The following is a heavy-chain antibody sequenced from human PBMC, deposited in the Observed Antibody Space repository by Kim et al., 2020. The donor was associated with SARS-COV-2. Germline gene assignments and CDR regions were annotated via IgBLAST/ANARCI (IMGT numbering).Heavy chain of an antibody. J-gene: IGHJ6*02. V-gene: IGHV5-51*01. CDR1: GYSFTSYW. CDR3: ASTRPTAAAGKNYYYGMDV. D-gene: IGHD6-13*01. CDR2: IYPGDSDT. Sequence: GESLKISCKGSGYSFTSYWIGWVRQMPGKGLEWMGIIYPGDSDTRYSPSFQGQVTISADKSISTAYLQWSSLKASDTAMYYCASTRPTAAAGKNYYYGMDVWGQGTTVTVSS.